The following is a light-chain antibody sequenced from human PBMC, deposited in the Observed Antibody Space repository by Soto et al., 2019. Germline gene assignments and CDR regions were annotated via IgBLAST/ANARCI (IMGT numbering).Light chain of an antibody. J-gene: IGLJ1*01. CDR3: SSYTSSSTYV. Sequence: QSALTQPASVSGSPGQSITISCTGTSRDVGGYNYVSWYQHHPGKAPKLMIYEVSSRPSGLSNRFSGSKSGNTASLTIAGLQAEDDADYYCSSYTSSSTYVFGTGTKVTV. V-gene: IGLV2-14*01. CDR2: EVS. CDR1: SRDVGGYNY.